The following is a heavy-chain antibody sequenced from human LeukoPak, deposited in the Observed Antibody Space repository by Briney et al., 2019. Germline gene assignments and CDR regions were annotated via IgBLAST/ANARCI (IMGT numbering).Heavy chain of an antibody. CDR2: IYSGGST. CDR1: GFTVSSNY. CDR3: AREGIAAAGPRGWFDP. Sequence: GGSLRLSCAASGFTVSSNYMSWVRQAPGKGLEWVSVIYSGGSTYYADSVKGRFTISRHNSKNTLYLQMNSLRAEDTAVYYCAREGIAAAGPRGWFDPWGQGTLVTVSS. D-gene: IGHD6-13*01. V-gene: IGHV3-53*04. J-gene: IGHJ5*02.